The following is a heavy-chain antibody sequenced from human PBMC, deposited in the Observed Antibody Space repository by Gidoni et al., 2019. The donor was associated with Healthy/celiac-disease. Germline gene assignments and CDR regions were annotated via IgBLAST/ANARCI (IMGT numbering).Heavy chain of an antibody. CDR2: IYYSGST. CDR1: GGSISSYY. Sequence: QVQLQESGPGLVKPSETLSLTCTVSGGSISSYYWSWIRQPPGKGLEWIGYIYYSGSTNYNPSLKSRVTISVDTSKNQFSLKLSSVTAADTAVYYCARDLRTRHGDAFDIWGQGTMVTVSS. V-gene: IGHV4-59*01. J-gene: IGHJ3*02. CDR3: ARDLRTRHGDAFDI.